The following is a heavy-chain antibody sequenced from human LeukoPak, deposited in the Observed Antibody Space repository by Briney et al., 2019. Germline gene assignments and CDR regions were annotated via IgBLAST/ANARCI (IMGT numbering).Heavy chain of an antibody. V-gene: IGHV3-7*01. CDR1: GLTFSSYW. D-gene: IGHD6-13*01. CDR3: ARASSSGGPNWFDP. Sequence: GGSLRLSCAASGLTFSSYWMRWVRQAPGKGLEWVANIKRDGSEKYYVDSVKGRFTISRDNAKNSLYLQMNSLRAEDTAVYYCARASSSGGPNWFDPWGQGTLVTVSS. CDR2: IKRDGSEK. J-gene: IGHJ5*02.